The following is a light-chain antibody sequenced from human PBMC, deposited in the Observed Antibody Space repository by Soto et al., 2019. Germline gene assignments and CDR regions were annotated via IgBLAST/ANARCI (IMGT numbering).Light chain of an antibody. CDR1: SSDVGGYNY. Sequence: QSALTQPSSLSGSPGQSITISCTGTSSDVGGYNYVSWYQQHPGKAPKLMIYDVSNRPSGVSNRFSGFKSGNTASLTISGLQAEDEADYYCSSYTSSSTQVFGTGTKVTVL. V-gene: IGLV2-14*01. J-gene: IGLJ1*01. CDR3: SSYTSSSTQV. CDR2: DVS.